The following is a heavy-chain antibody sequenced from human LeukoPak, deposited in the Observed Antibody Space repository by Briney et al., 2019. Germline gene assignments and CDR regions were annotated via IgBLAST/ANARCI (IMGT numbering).Heavy chain of an antibody. CDR2: IYTSGST. V-gene: IGHV4-4*07. D-gene: IGHD3-22*01. Sequence: SETLSLTCTVSGGSISSYYWSWIRQPAGKGLEWIGRIYTSGSTNYNPSLKSRVTMSVDTSKNQFSLKLSSVTAADTAVYYCAREASNYYDSSGYYYVGYFQHWGQGTLVTVSS. J-gene: IGHJ1*01. CDR1: GGSISSYY. CDR3: AREASNYYDSSGYYYVGYFQH.